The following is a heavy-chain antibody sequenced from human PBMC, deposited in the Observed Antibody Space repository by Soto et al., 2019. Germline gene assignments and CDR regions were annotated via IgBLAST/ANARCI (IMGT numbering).Heavy chain of an antibody. V-gene: IGHV4-59*01. CDR2: IYYSGST. CDR1: GGSISSYY. J-gene: IGHJ4*02. CDR3: ARSDGRY. Sequence: XXTLCLPFTVAGGSISSYYWSWIRQPPGKGLEWIGYIYYSGSTNYNPSLKSRVTISVDTSKNQFSMKLSSVTAADTAVYYCARSDGRYWGQGTLVTVSS.